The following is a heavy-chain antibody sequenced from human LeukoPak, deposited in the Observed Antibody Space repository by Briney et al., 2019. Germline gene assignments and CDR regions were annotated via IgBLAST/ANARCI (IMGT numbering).Heavy chain of an antibody. CDR2: IRYDGSNR. Sequence: GGSLRLSCAASGFTFSSYGMHWVCQTPGKGLDWVAFIRYDGSNRYYADSVKGRFTISRDNSKNTLYLQTNSLRAEDTAVYYCAKDRDSSGWGHYFDYWGQGTLVTVSS. CDR3: AKDRDSSGWGHYFDY. V-gene: IGHV3-30*02. D-gene: IGHD6-19*01. J-gene: IGHJ4*02. CDR1: GFTFSSYG.